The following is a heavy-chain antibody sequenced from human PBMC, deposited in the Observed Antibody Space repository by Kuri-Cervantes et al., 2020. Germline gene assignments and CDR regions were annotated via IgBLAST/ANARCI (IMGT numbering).Heavy chain of an antibody. J-gene: IGHJ6*03. V-gene: IGHV4-59*01. CDR1: GGSFRDYH. Sequence: SETLSLTCTVSGGSFRDYHWNWIRQSPGQRLEWIGYIYYTGKTNYNPSLRSRVTVSIDTSKNQFSLNVSSVTAADTAVYYCALGATSYYYMDVWGKGTTVTVSS. CDR3: ALGATSYYYMDV. D-gene: IGHD1-26*01. CDR2: IYYTGKT.